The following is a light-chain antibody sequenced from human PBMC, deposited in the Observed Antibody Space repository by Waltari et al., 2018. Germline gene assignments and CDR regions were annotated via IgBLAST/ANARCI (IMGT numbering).Light chain of an antibody. J-gene: IGLJ3*02. V-gene: IGLV3-19*01. CDR2: GKE. CDR3: HSRNGRNNEVV. Sequence: SSELTQGPAVSVALGQTVKITCQGDSLRTSYASWYQLKPGQAPVLVLFGKEKRPSEIRDRFCGYSSRTTSSLTITGAQAEDEADYYCHSRNGRNNEVVFGGGTKLTVL. CDR1: SLRTSY.